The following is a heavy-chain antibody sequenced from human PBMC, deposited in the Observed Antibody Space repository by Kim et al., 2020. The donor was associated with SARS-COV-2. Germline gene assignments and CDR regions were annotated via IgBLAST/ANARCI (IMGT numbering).Heavy chain of an antibody. CDR3: ARSRGVIAARYYNGMDV. J-gene: IGHJ6*02. CDR1: GFTFSNYW. D-gene: IGHD6-6*01. CDR2: INSDGSST. V-gene: IGHV3-74*01. Sequence: GGSLRLSCAASGFTFSNYWMHWVRQAPGKGLVWVSRINSDGSSTSYADSVKGRFTISRDNAKNTLYLQMSSLRAEDTAVYYCARSRGVIAARYYNGMDVWGQGTTVTVSS.